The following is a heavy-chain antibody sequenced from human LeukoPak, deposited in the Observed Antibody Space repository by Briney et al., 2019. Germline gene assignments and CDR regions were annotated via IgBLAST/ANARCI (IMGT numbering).Heavy chain of an antibody. V-gene: IGHV4-39*01. CDR2: IYYSGST. D-gene: IGHD1-26*01. CDR3: ARHSGSYSVYMDV. J-gene: IGHJ6*03. CDR1: GGSISISSYY. Sequence: SETLSLTCTVSGGSISISSYYWGWIRQPPGKGLEWIGSIYYSGSTYYNPSLKSRVTISVDTSKNQFSLKLSSVTAADTAVYYCARHSGSYSVYMDVWGKGTTVTVSS.